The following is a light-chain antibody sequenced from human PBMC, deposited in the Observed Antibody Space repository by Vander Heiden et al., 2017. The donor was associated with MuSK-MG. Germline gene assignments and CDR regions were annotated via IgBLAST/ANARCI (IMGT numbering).Light chain of an antibody. J-gene: IGKJ4*01. Sequence: DIQLTQSPSFLSASVGDRVPITCRASQDIGIYLAWYQQKPGKAPNLLISAASTLESGVPSTFSGSGSGTQFTLTISSLQPEDFATYYCQQFNSFPHTFGGGTKVEIK. V-gene: IGKV1-9*01. CDR3: QQFNSFPHT. CDR2: AAS. CDR1: QDIGIY.